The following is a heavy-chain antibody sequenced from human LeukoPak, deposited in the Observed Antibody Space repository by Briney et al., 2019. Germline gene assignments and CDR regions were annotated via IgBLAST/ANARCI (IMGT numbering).Heavy chain of an antibody. CDR1: GFTFSSSA. CDR2: ISGSGGST. V-gene: IGHV3-23*01. J-gene: IGHJ6*02. CDR3: AKEAYGSGSHNYYYYAMDV. D-gene: IGHD3-10*01. Sequence: GGSLRLSCAASGFTFSSSAKSWVRQAPGKGLEWVSAISGSGGSTYYADSVKGRFTVSRDNSKNTLYLQVNSLRAEDTAVYYCAKEAYGSGSHNYYYYAMDVWGQGTTVTVSS.